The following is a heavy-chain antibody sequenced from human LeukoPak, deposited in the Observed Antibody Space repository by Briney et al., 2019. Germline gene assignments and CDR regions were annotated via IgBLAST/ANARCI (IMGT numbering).Heavy chain of an antibody. D-gene: IGHD6-13*01. J-gene: IGHJ4*02. V-gene: IGHV4-59*08. CDR3: ARQGGIAAAATNFDY. CDR2: IYYSGST. CDR1: GGSISSYY. Sequence: SETLSLTCTVSGGSISSYYWSWIRQPPGKGLEWIGYIYYSGSTNYNPSLKSRVTMSVDTSKNQFSLKLTSVTAADTAVYYCARQGGIAAAATNFDYWGQGTLVTVSS.